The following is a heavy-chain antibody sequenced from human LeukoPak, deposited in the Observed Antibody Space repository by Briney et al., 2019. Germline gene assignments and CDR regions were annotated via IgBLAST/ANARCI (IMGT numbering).Heavy chain of an antibody. D-gene: IGHD3-10*01. CDR1: GYSFSNYC. J-gene: IGHJ4*02. CDR2: IYPGDSNT. CDR3: ARRGGLDY. Sequence: GESLKISCEGSGYSFSNYCIGWVRQMPGKGLEWMGIIYPGDSNTKYNPSFQGQVTISADKSVSTAYLQWSSLKASDTAMYYCARRGGLDYWGQGTLVTVSS. V-gene: IGHV5-51*01.